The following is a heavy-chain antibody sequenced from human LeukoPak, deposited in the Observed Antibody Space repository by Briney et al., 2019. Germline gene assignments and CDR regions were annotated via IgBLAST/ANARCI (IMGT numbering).Heavy chain of an antibody. J-gene: IGHJ5*01. CDR2: ISAYNGNT. CDR3: ARDLLHGTGNWFDS. V-gene: IGHV1-18*01. Sequence: ASVKVSCKASGYTFSNYGISWVRQAPGQGLEWMGWISAYNGNTNYAQKLQGRVTMTTDTSTSTAYMELRSLRSDDTAVYYCARDLLHGTGNWFDSWGQGTLVTVSS. D-gene: IGHD1-1*01. CDR1: GYTFSNYG.